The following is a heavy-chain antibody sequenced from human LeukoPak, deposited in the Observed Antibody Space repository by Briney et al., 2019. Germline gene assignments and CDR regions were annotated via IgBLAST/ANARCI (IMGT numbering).Heavy chain of an antibody. CDR3: ARELVATIELPA. J-gene: IGHJ4*02. V-gene: IGHV3-30-3*01. CDR2: ISYDGSNK. D-gene: IGHD5-12*01. Sequence: GGSLRLSCAASGFTFSSYAMHWVRQAPGKGLEWVAVISYDGSNKYYADPVKGRFTISRDNSKNTLYLQMNSLRAEDTAVYYCARELVATIELPAWGQGTLVTVSS. CDR1: GFTFSSYA.